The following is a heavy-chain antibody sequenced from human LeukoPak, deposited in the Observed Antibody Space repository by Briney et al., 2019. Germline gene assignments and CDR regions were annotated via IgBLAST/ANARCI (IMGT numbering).Heavy chain of an antibody. V-gene: IGHV3-23*01. CDR3: AKDGGLWVSAHWGDS. J-gene: IGHJ4*02. Sequence: PGGSLRLSCAASGFTFSSYTMSWVRQAPGKGLEWVSTITTSDGNTYYADSVKSRFTVSRDNSKNTLFLQMNSLRAEDTAVYYCAKDGGLWVSAHWGDSWGRGTLVTVSS. CDR1: GFTFSSYT. CDR2: ITTSDGNT. D-gene: IGHD7-27*01.